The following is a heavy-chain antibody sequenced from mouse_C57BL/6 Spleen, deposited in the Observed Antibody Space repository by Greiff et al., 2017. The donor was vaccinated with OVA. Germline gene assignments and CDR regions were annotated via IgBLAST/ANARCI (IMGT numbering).Heavy chain of an antibody. CDR2: INPSNGGT. V-gene: IGHV1-53*01. CDR3: ARRGLYYGSSYGYFDV. D-gene: IGHD1-1*01. CDR1: GYTFTSYW. J-gene: IGHJ1*03. Sequence: QVQLQQPGTELVKPGASVKLSCKASGYTFTSYWMHWVKQRPGQGLEWIGNINPSNGGTNYNEQLKSKATLTVDKSSSTAYMQLRSLTSEDSAVYYCARRGLYYGSSYGYFDVWGTGTTVTVSS.